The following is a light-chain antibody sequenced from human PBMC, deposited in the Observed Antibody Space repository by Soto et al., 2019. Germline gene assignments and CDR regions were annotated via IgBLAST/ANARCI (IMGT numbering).Light chain of an antibody. Sequence: QSVLTQPASVSGSPGQSVTISCTGTRSDIGAYKYVSWYQQHPGKAPRLMIYDVNNRPSGVSNRFSGSKSGNTASLTISGLQAEDEADYYCSSDTRSDTYLSGPGTKLTVL. CDR3: SSDTRSDTYL. V-gene: IGLV2-14*01. CDR2: DVN. CDR1: RSDIGAYKY. J-gene: IGLJ1*01.